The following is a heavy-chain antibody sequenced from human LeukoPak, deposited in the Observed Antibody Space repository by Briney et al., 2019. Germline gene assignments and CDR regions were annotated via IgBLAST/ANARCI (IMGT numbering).Heavy chain of an antibody. CDR3: ARGRGYSNYRY. V-gene: IGHV4-34*01. CDR1: GGSFSGYY. J-gene: IGHJ4*02. D-gene: IGHD4-11*01. CDR2: INHSGST. Sequence: SETLSLTCAVYGGSFSGYYWSWIRQPPGKGLEWIEEINHSGSTNYNPSLKSRVTISVDTSKNQFSLKLSSVTAADTAVYYCARGRGYSNYRYWGQGTLVTVSS.